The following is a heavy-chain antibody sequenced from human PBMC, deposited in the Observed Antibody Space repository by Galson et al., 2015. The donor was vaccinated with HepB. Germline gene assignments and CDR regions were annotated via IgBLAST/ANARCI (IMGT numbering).Heavy chain of an antibody. D-gene: IGHD1-26*01. CDR1: GFTFSSES. J-gene: IGHJ4*02. CDR3: AKNRPTDPGSYLEY. V-gene: IGHV3-23*01. Sequence: SLRLSCAASGFTFSSESMTWVRQAPGKGLEWVSAITNSGGNTYYADSVRGRFTISRDNSKNTLYLQMNSLSVEDTAVYFCAKNRPTDPGSYLEYWGQGSLVTVSS. CDR2: ITNSGGNT.